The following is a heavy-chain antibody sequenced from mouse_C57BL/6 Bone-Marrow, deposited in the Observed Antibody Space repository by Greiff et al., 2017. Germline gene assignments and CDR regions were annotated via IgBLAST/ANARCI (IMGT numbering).Heavy chain of an antibody. V-gene: IGHV1-77*01. J-gene: IGHJ4*01. CDR2: IGPGSGST. CDR1: GYTFTDYY. CDR3: ARLGRAIDY. D-gene: IGHD4-1*01. Sequence: QVHVKQSGAELVKPGASVKISCKASGYTFTDYYINGVKRRPGQGLEWIGKIGPGSGSTSYHEKFKGKAPLTAAKSSSTAYMQLSSLTSEDSTVYFCARLGRAIDYWGQGTSVTVSS.